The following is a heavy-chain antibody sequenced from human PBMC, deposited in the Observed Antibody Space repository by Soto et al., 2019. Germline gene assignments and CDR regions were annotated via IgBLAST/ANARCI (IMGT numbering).Heavy chain of an antibody. CDR1: GYSISSGYY. V-gene: IGHV4-38-2*01. CDR2: IYHSGST. J-gene: IGHJ4*02. Sequence: SETLSLTCAVSGYSISSGYYWGWIRQPPGKGLEWIGSIYHSGSTSYNPSLKSRVTISVDTSKNQFSLKLSSVTAADTAVYYCARVPRGQWLPYYFDYWGQGTLVTVSS. CDR3: ARVPRGQWLPYYFDY. D-gene: IGHD6-19*01.